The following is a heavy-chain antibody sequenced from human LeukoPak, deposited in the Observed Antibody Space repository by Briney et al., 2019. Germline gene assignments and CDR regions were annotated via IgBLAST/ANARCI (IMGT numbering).Heavy chain of an antibody. V-gene: IGHV3-30-3*01. CDR3: ARDRLFYFHSPDYRAGYFYAMDV. D-gene: IGHD3-22*01. CDR1: GFTFNTYP. J-gene: IGHJ6*02. CDR2: TSHDESYK. Sequence: PGRSLRLSCYASGFTFNTYPMHWVRQSPGKGLEWVAVTSHDESYKFYAESVKGRFTISRDNSNNTLYLQMNTLRPEDTSVYYCARDRLFYFHSPDYRAGYFYAMDVWGQGTTVTVSS.